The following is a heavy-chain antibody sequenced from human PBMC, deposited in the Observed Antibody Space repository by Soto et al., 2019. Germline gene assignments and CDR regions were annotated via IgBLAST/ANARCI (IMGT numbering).Heavy chain of an antibody. CDR3: AKEVWGLYTFGRPLDN. CDR2: IWYDGSQK. V-gene: IGHV3-33*07. J-gene: IGHJ4*01. D-gene: IGHD3-16*01. Sequence: QAHLVESGGRVVQPGRSLRLSCAASGFNFSKFGMYWVRQAPGKGLEWVAVIWYDGSQKYYADSVKGRFTISRDNSINTRYLQMSSLRAEDPAVYYCAKEVWGLYTFGRPLDNWGHGTLVTVSS. CDR1: GFNFSKFG.